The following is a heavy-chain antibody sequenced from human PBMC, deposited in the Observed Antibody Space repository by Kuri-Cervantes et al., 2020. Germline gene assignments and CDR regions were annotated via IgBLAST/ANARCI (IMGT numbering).Heavy chain of an antibody. J-gene: IGHJ4*02. V-gene: IGHV3-30*18. D-gene: IGHD2-2*01. CDR2: ISYDGSNK. CDR1: GFTFSSYG. CDR3: AKDWGSTSEVDY. Sequence: GESLKISCAASGFTFSSYGVHWVRQAPGKGLEWVAVISYDGSNKYYADSVKGRFTISRDNSKNTLYLQMNSLRAEDTAVYYCAKDWGSTSEVDYWGQGTLVTVSS.